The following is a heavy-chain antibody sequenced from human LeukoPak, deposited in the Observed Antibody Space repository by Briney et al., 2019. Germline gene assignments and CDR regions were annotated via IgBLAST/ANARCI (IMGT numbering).Heavy chain of an antibody. CDR1: GGSISSGDYY. J-gene: IGHJ3*02. V-gene: IGHV4-30-4*01. CDR2: IYYRGST. Sequence: SQTLPLTCTVSGGSISSGDYYWSWIRQPPGKGLEWIGYIYYRGSTYYKPSLKSRVSISVDTSKNQFSLKLSSVTAADTAVYYCATAFDILTGQDAFDIWGQGTMVTVSS. D-gene: IGHD3-9*01. CDR3: ATAFDILTGQDAFDI.